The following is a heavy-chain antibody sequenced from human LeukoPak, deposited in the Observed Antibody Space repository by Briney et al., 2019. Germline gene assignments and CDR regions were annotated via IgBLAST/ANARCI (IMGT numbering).Heavy chain of an antibody. CDR3: AREPGFDSSGYLNCFDP. J-gene: IGHJ5*02. V-gene: IGHV4-59*01. CDR1: GGSISSYY. D-gene: IGHD3-22*01. Sequence: SETLSLTCTVSGGSISSYYWSWIRQPPGKGLEWIACISYSGSTKYNPSLKSRVTISVDTSKNQLSLKLSSVTAADTAVYYCAREPGFDSSGYLNCFDPWGQGTPVTVSS. CDR2: ISYSGST.